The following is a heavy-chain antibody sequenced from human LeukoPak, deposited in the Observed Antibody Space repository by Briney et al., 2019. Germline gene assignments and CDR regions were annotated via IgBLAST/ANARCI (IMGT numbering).Heavy chain of an antibody. CDR1: GFTFSGYG. CDR2: IRYDTSSK. D-gene: IGHD6-13*01. V-gene: IGHV3-30*02. Sequence: GGSLRLSCAASGFTFSGYGMHWVRQAPGKGLEWVAFIRYDTSSKYHADPVKGRFTISRDNSKNTLYLQMNSLRAEDTAVYYCARDGDSSSWYGIYYYYYMDVWGKGTTVTVSS. CDR3: ARDGDSSSWYGIYYYYYMDV. J-gene: IGHJ6*03.